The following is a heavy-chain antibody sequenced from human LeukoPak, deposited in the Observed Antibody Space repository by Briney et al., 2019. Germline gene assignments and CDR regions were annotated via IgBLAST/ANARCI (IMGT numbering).Heavy chain of an antibody. V-gene: IGHV4-59*08. CDR1: GGSIRSYF. Sequence: KPSETLSLTCTVSGGSIRSYFWSWIRQPPGKGLEWIGYVYYSGSTNYNPSLKSRVTISVDTSKKQFSLKLSSVTAADTAVYYCARRPHGTSHFDYWGQGTLVTVSS. J-gene: IGHJ4*02. CDR3: ARRPHGTSHFDY. CDR2: VYYSGST. D-gene: IGHD6-6*01.